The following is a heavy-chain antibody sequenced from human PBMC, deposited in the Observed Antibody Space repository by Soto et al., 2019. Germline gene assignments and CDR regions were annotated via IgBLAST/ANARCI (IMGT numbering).Heavy chain of an antibody. D-gene: IGHD6-13*01. CDR1: GYTFINFD. Sequence: ASVKVSCKASGYTFINFDISWVRQAAGQGLEWLGWMNPGSGKTGYASKFQGRVAMTRDASTGTSHLDLSSLTSDDTAVYYCARMASAGTLNWFDPRGAGTLVPVS. CDR3: ARMASAGTLNWFDP. V-gene: IGHV1-8*02. CDR2: MNPGSGKT. J-gene: IGHJ5*02.